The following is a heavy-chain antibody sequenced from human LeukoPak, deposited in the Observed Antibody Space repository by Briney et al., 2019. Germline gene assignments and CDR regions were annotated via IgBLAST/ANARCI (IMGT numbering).Heavy chain of an antibody. D-gene: IGHD2-8*01. CDR3: AKDTSIGRYCTNGVCSPFDY. CDR2: ISDSGGST. CDR1: GFTFSSYA. Sequence: GGYLRLSCAASGFTFSSYAMSWVRQAPGKGLEWVSAISDSGGSTYDADSVKGRFTISRDNSKNTLYLQMNSLRAEDTAVYYCAKDTSIGRYCTNGVCSPFDYWGQGTLVTVSS. J-gene: IGHJ4*02. V-gene: IGHV3-23*01.